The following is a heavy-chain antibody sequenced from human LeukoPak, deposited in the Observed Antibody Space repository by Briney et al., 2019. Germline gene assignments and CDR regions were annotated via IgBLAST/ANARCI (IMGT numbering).Heavy chain of an antibody. Sequence: SVKVSCKVSGDSFSNSALSWVRQAPGQGLEWMGGIIPSFGTPDYAQKFQGRVTITADESTSTVYLDLSSLRSDDAAVYFCATTLIHGKYSSDDAFDIWGQGTVVSVSS. D-gene: IGHD1-26*01. J-gene: IGHJ3*02. CDR3: ATTLIHGKYSSDDAFDI. V-gene: IGHV1-69*13. CDR1: GDSFSNSA. CDR2: IIPSFGTP.